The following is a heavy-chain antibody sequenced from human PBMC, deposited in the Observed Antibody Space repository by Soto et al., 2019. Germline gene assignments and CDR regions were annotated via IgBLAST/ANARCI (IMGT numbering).Heavy chain of an antibody. V-gene: IGHV3-74*01. CDR2: INSDGSST. D-gene: IGHD3-22*01. CDR3: ARGRDYYDSSGYHY. J-gene: IGHJ4*02. Sequence: GGSRRLSCAAAGFTFSSYWMRWVRQAPGEGLVWVSRINSDGSSTSYADSVKGRFTISRDNAKNTLYLQMNSLRAEDTAVYYWARGRDYYDSSGYHYWGQGTLVTVSS. CDR1: GFTFSSYW.